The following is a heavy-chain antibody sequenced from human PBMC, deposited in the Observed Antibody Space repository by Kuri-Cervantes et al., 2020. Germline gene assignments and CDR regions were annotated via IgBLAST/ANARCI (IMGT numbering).Heavy chain of an antibody. CDR3: TTDRVMITFGGVIGSTRFDY. Sequence: GGSLRLSCAASGFTFSNAWMTWVRQAPGKGLEWVGRIKSKTDGGTTDYAAPVKGRFTISRDDSKNTLYLQMNSLKTEDTAVYYCTTDRVMITFGGVIGSTRFDYWGQGTLVTVSS. D-gene: IGHD3-16*02. J-gene: IGHJ4*02. CDR2: IKSKTDGGTT. V-gene: IGHV3-15*01. CDR1: GFTFSNAW.